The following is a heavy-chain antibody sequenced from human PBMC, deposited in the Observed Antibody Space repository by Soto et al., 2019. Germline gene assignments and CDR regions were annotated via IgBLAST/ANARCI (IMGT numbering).Heavy chain of an antibody. CDR2: ISQNGDS. CDR3: ARVHSSGAGWSDS. D-gene: IGHD6-19*01. Sequence: SETLSLTCALSSYSFGSGYWAWLRQSPGKGLEWFGTISQNGDSFYNPSLRSRVAMSIDASRNQFSLELTAVTAADTALYYCARVHSSGAGWSDSWGRGTLVTVSS. CDR1: SYSFGSGY. J-gene: IGHJ5*01. V-gene: IGHV4-38-2*01.